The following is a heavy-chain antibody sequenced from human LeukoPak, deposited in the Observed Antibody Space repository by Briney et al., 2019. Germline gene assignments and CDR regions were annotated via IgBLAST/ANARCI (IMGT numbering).Heavy chain of an antibody. V-gene: IGHV3-33*01. J-gene: IGHJ6*02. Sequence: GGSLRLSCAASGFTFSSYGMHWVRQAPGKGLEWVAVIWYDGSNKYYADSVKGRFTISRDNSKNTLYLQMNSLRAEDTAVYYCARGGISTYDFWSGADRYYYYGMDVWGQGTTVTVSS. D-gene: IGHD3-3*01. CDR2: IWYDGSNK. CDR3: ARGGISTYDFWSGADRYYYYGMDV. CDR1: GFTFSSYG.